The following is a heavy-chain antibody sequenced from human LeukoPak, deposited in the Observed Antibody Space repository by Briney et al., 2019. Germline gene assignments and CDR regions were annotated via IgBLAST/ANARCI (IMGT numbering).Heavy chain of an antibody. CDR1: GFTFSSYS. J-gene: IGHJ6*02. Sequence: GGSLRPSCAASGFTFSSYSMNWVRQAPGKGLEWVSSISSTTTYIYYADSVKGRFTISRDNAKNSLYLQMNSLRAEDTAVYYCATDYGMDVWGQGTTVTVSS. CDR2: ISSTTTYI. CDR3: ATDYGMDV. V-gene: IGHV3-21*01.